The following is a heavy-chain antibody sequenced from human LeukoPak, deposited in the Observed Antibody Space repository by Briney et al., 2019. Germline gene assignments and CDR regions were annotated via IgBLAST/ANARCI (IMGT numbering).Heavy chain of an antibody. CDR1: GFTFSSYW. V-gene: IGHV3-7*01. CDR2: IKQDGSEK. D-gene: IGHD3-22*01. J-gene: IGHJ4*02. Sequence: GGSLRLSCAASGFTFSSYWMSWVRQAPGKGLEWVANIKQDGSEKYYADSVKGRFTISRDNSKNTLYLQMNSLRAEDTAVYYCARDVHDSSVYYFDYWGQGTLVTVSS. CDR3: ARDVHDSSVYYFDY.